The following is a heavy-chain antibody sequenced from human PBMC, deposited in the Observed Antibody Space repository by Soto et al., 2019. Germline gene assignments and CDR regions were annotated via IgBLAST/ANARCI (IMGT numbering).Heavy chain of an antibody. CDR2: INHSGST. Sequence: SETLSLTCAVYGGSFSGYYWSWIRQPPGKGLEWIGEINHSGSTNYNPSLKSRVTISVDTSKNQFSLKLSSVTAADTAVYYCARRRRSGYAYYYYGMDVWGQGTTVTVS. D-gene: IGHD3-3*01. CDR1: GGSFSGYY. V-gene: IGHV4-34*01. CDR3: ARRRRSGYAYYYYGMDV. J-gene: IGHJ6*02.